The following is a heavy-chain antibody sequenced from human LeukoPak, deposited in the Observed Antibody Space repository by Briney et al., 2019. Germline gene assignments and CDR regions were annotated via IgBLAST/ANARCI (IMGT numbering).Heavy chain of an antibody. D-gene: IGHD6-6*01. CDR3: AKRVPYGSSAVYFDS. CDR1: GFTFGTYG. CDR2: INDDAKNT. V-gene: IGHV3-23*01. J-gene: IGHJ4*02. Sequence: GGSLRLSCAASGFTFGTYGMNWVRQAPGKGLEWVSAINDDAKNTFYADSVKGRFTISRDNSKNTPYLQMSSLTVEDTAIYYCAKRVPYGSSAVYFDSWGQGTLVTVSS.